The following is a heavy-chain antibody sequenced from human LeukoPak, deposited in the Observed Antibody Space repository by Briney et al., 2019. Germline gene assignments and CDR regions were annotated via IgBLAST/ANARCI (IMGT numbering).Heavy chain of an antibody. CDR3: ARSDSSSWYGGDFDY. D-gene: IGHD6-13*01. J-gene: IGHJ4*02. Sequence: ASVKVSCKASGYTFTRYGISWVRQAPGQGLEWMGWISAYNGNTNYAQKLQGRVTMTTDTSTSTAYMELRSLRSDDTAMYYCARSDSSSWYGGDFDYWGQGTLVTVSS. CDR2: ISAYNGNT. V-gene: IGHV1-18*01. CDR1: GYTFTRYG.